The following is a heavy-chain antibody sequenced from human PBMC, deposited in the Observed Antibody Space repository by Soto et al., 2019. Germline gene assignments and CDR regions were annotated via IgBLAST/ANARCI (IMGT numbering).Heavy chain of an antibody. CDR2: IWYDGSNK. V-gene: IGHV3-33*01. J-gene: IGHJ4*02. CDR1: GFTFSSYG. Sequence: GGSLRLSCAASGFTFSSYGMHWVRQAPGKGLEWVAVIWYDGSNKYYADSGKGRFTISRDNSKNTLYLQMNSLGAEDTAVYYCARSRHGAVTTGFGDYWGQGTLVTVSS. D-gene: IGHD4-4*01. CDR3: ARSRHGAVTTGFGDY.